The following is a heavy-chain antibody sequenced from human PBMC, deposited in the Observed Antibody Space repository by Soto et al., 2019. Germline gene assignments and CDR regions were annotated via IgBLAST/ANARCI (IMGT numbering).Heavy chain of an antibody. CDR2: ISWNSGSI. CDR3: AKEAVTGTIGNYFDY. CDR1: GFTFDDYA. D-gene: IGHD1-7*01. Sequence: EVQLVESGGGLVQPGRSLRLSCAASGFTFDDYAMHWVRQAPGKGLEWVSGISWNSGSIGNADSVKGRFTTSKDNAKNSLYLQMNSLRAEDTALYYCAKEAVTGTIGNYFDYWGQGTLVTVSS. V-gene: IGHV3-9*01. J-gene: IGHJ4*02.